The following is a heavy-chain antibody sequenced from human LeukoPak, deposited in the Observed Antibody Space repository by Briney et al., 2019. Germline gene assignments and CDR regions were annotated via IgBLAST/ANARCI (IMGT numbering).Heavy chain of an antibody. V-gene: IGHV4-30-2*01. Sequence: SETLSFTCAVSGGSISSGGYSWSWIRQPPGKGLEWIGYIYHSGSTYYNPSLKSRVTISVDRSKNQFSLKLSSVTAADTAVYYCARVRGVGLYFDYWGQGTLVTVSS. CDR1: GGSISSGGYS. CDR2: IYHSGST. J-gene: IGHJ4*02. CDR3: ARVRGVGLYFDY. D-gene: IGHD3-10*01.